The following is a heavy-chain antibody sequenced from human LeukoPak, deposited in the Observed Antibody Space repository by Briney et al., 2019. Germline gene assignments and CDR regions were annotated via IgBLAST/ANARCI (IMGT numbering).Heavy chain of an antibody. V-gene: IGHV6-1*01. CDR3: ARDRLELYYGMDV. CDR1: GDSVSSISAA. D-gene: IGHD1-7*01. Sequence: SQTLLLTCAISGDSVSSISAAWNWIRQSPWRGLEWLGRTYYRSKWYNDYAVSVKSRITINPDTSKNQFSLQLNSVTPEDTAVYYCARDRLELYYGMDVWGQGTTVTVSS. CDR2: TYYRSKWYN. J-gene: IGHJ6*02.